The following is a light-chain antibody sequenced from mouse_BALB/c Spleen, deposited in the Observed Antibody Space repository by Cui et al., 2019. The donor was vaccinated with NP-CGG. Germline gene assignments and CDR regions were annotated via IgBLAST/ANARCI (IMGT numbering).Light chain of an antibody. V-gene: IGLV1*01. CDR3: ALWYSNHWV. CDR1: TGAVTTSNY. J-gene: IGLJ1*01. CDR2: GTN. Sequence: QAVVPQESALTTSPGETVTLTCRSSTGAVTTSNYANWVQEKPDHLFTGLIGGTNNRVPGVPARFSGSLIGDKAALTITGAQTDDEAIYFCALWYSNHWVFGGGTKLTV.